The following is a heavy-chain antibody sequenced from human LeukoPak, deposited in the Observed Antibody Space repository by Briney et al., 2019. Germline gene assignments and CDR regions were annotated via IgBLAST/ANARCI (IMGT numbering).Heavy chain of an antibody. J-gene: IGHJ6*02. Sequence: GGSLRLSCAASGFTFSGHAMGWVRQAPGKGLEWVSSIIANGGSTYYGDSVKGRFTISRDNSKNTLYLQMNSLRAEDTAVYYCAKDGGGSLEWLPPMDVWGQGTMVTVS. CDR3: AKDGGGSLEWLPPMDV. CDR2: IIANGGST. CDR1: GFTFSGHA. D-gene: IGHD3-3*01. V-gene: IGHV3-23*01.